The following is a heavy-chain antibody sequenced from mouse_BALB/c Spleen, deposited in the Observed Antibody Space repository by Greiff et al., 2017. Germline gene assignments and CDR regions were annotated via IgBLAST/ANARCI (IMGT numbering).Heavy chain of an antibody. J-gene: IGHJ2*01. CDR3: EVGTRLGYFDY. V-gene: IGHV3-2*02. Sequence: EVKVEESGPGLVKPSQSLSLTCTVTGYSITSDYAWNWIRQFPGNKLEWMGYISYSGSTSYNPSLKSRISITRDTSKNQFFLQLNSVTTEDTATYYCEVGTRLGYFDYWGQGTTLTVSS. D-gene: IGHD3-3*01. CDR2: ISYSGST. CDR1: GYSITSDYA.